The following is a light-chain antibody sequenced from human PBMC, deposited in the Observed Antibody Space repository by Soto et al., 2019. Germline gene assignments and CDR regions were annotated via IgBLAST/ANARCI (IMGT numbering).Light chain of an antibody. Sequence: DIQMTQSPFTLPASVGDRVTITCRASQNINNWLAWYQQKPGKGPSLLIYKASNLESGVSSRFSGSGSGTEFTLTISSLQPDDIGTYYCQQNNRYPWTFGQGTKVEIK. J-gene: IGKJ1*01. CDR1: QNINNW. V-gene: IGKV1-5*03. CDR3: QQNNRYPWT. CDR2: KAS.